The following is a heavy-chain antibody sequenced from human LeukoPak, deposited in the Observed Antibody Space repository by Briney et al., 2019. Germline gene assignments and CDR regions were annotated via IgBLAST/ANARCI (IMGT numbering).Heavy chain of an antibody. CDR3: ASLPTGVIRSNSFDR. CDR2: FDPEEGET. V-gene: IGHV1-24*01. D-gene: IGHD3-16*02. J-gene: IGHJ5*02. Sequence: ASVKVSCKISGHTLGHLSIHWVRQAPGKGPEWMGGFDPEEGETIYPRKFEGRISMTEDTSIDTAYLEVSSLRSEDTAVYYCASLPTGVIRSNSFDRWGQGTLVIVSP. CDR1: GHTLGHLS.